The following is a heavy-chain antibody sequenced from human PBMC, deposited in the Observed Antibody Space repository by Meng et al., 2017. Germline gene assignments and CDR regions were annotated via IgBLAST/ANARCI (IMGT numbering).Heavy chain of an antibody. CDR2: ISYEGSNK. CDR1: GFTFSSYA. CDR3: ARVKDYGAHFDY. V-gene: IGHV3-30*04. Sequence: GGSLRLSCAASGFTFSSYAMHWVRQAPGKGLEWVAVISYEGSNKYYADSVKGRFTISRDNSKNTLYLQMNSLRAEDTAVYYCARVKDYGAHFDYWGQGTLVTVSS. J-gene: IGHJ4*02. D-gene: IGHD4-17*01.